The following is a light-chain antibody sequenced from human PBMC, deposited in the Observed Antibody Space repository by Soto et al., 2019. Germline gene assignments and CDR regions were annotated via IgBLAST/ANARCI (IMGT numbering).Light chain of an antibody. Sequence: QSALTQPPSASGSPGQSVTISCTGTSSDVGAYNYVSWYQQHPGKAPKLMIYEVSKRPSGVPDRFSGSKSANTASLTVSGLQSEDEADYYCSAYAGSNSFVVFGGGTKLTVL. CDR2: EVS. V-gene: IGLV2-8*01. CDR1: SSDVGAYNY. J-gene: IGLJ2*01. CDR3: SAYAGSNSFVV.